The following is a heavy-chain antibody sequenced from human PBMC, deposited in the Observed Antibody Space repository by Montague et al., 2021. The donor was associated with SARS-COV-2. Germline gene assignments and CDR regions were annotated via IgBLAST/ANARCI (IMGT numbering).Heavy chain of an antibody. CDR1: GDPISGFF. J-gene: IGHJ4*02. Sequence: SETLSLTCSVSGDPISGFFWNWIRQPAGKGLEWIGRIYASGGTDYNPSLESRVTMSVDTSKNQFSLKVNSVTAADTAVYYCARGAPGYWGQGTLVTVSS. CDR2: IYASGGT. D-gene: IGHD1-1*01. V-gene: IGHV4-4*07. CDR3: ARGAPGY.